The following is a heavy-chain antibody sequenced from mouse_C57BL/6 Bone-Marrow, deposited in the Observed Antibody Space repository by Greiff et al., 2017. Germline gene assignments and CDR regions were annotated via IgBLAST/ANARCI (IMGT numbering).Heavy chain of an antibody. V-gene: IGHV1-50*01. CDR1: GYTFTSYW. CDR2: IDPSDSYA. D-gene: IGHD2-5*01. Sequence: QVQLQQPGAELVKPGASVKLSCKASGYTFTSYWMQWVKQRPGQGFEWIGEIDPSDSYANYNQKFKGKATLTVDTSSSTAYMQLSSLTSEDSAVYYCARSNYDYWGQGTTRTVSS. J-gene: IGHJ2*01. CDR3: ARSNYDY.